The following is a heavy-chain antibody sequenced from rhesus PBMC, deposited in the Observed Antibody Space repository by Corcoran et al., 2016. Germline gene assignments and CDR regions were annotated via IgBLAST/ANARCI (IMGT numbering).Heavy chain of an antibody. J-gene: IGHJ4*01. V-gene: IGHV4-122*02. CDR3: AREPRIAAANDY. CDR1: GGSISSGYYY. D-gene: IGHD6-43*01. Sequence: QVQLQESGPGLVKPSETLSLTCAVSGGSISSGYYYWSWNRQPPGKGLEWIGYITYSGSTSYNPSLKSRVTISRDTSKNQFSLKLSSVTAADTAVYYCAREPRIAAANDYWGQGVLVTVSS. CDR2: ITYSGST.